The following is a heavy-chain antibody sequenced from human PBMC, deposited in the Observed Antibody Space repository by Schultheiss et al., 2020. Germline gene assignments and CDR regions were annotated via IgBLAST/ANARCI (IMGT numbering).Heavy chain of an antibody. CDR2: IYYSGST. Sequence: SETLSLTCIVSGGSISSTNHYWSWIRQHPGKGLEWIGYIYYSGSTNYNPSLKSRVTISVDTSKSQFSLKLSSVTDADTAVYYCARRFVVYGDHDLEEDAFDIWGQGTMVNVSS. CDR1: GGSISSTNHY. J-gene: IGHJ3*02. V-gene: IGHV4-61*01. CDR3: ARRFVVYGDHDLEEDAFDI. D-gene: IGHD4-17*01.